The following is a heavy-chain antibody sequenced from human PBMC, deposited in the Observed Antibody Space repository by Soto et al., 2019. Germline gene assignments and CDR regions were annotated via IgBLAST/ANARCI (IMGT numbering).Heavy chain of an antibody. D-gene: IGHD5-18*01. V-gene: IGHV3-49*03. Sequence: PWGSLRLSCTASGFTFFDYAIICFRHSAVKWLEWVGFIRSKAYGGTTEYAASVKGRFTISRDDSKSIAYLQMNSLKTEDTAVYYCTRVPGYSYGRTYYYGMDVWGQGTTVTVSS. CDR3: TRVPGYSYGRTYYYGMDV. J-gene: IGHJ6*02. CDR2: IRSKAYGGTT. CDR1: GFTFFDYA.